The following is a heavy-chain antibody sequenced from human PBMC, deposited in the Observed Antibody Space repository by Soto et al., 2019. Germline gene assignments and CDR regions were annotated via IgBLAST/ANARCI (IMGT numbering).Heavy chain of an antibody. CDR2: IYYSGST. D-gene: IGHD3-9*01. CDR3: ARDKYDILTEYYYGMDV. CDR1: GGSISSGGYY. J-gene: IGHJ6*02. Sequence: SETLSLTCTVSGGSISSGGYYWSWIRQHPGKGLEWIGYIYYSGSTYYNPSLKNQVTKSVDTSKNQFSLKLSSVTAADTAVYYCARDKYDILTEYYYGMDVWGQGTTVTVSS. V-gene: IGHV4-31*01.